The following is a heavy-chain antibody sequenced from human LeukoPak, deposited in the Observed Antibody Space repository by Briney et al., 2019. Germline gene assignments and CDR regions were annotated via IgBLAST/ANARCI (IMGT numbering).Heavy chain of an antibody. Sequence: PSETLSLTCTVSGDSLNSYYWSWIRQPPGKGLEWIGYIYHSGSTNYNPSLKSRVTILIDTSKNQFSLKLSSLTAADTAVYYCARGRLGELSLFDSWGRGTLVTVSS. CDR2: IYHSGST. D-gene: IGHD3-16*02. CDR1: GDSLNSYY. J-gene: IGHJ4*02. CDR3: ARGRLGELSLFDS. V-gene: IGHV4-59*01.